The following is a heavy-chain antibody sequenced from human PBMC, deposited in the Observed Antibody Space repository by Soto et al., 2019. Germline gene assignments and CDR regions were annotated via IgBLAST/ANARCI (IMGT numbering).Heavy chain of an antibody. CDR2: ISGSAART. Sequence: VPVLESGGGLVQPGGSLRLSCSVSGFAFGGFTMTWVRQAPGKGLEWVSSISGSAARTYYADSVQGRFTISRDNSTSTLYLQMNSLRVEDTAEYYCTRGGVGTTGSCDFWGQGTLVAVSS. CDR3: TRGGVGTTGSCDF. J-gene: IGHJ4*02. CDR1: GFAFGGFT. V-gene: IGHV3-23*01. D-gene: IGHD6-13*01.